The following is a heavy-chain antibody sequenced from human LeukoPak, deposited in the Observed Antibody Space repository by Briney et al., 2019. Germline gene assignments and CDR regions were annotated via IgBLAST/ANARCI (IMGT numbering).Heavy chain of an antibody. Sequence: SETLSLTCTVSGGSISSSSYYWGWIRQPPGKGLEWIGSIYYSGSTYYNPSLKSRVTISVDTSKNQFSLKLSSVTAADTAVYHCAREGVGATRWFDPWGQGTLVTVSS. J-gene: IGHJ5*02. CDR1: GGSISSSSYY. CDR2: IYYSGST. V-gene: IGHV4-39*07. CDR3: AREGVGATRWFDP. D-gene: IGHD1-26*01.